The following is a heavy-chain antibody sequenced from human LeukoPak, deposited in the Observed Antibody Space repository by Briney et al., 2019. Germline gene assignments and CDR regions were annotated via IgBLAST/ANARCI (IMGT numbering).Heavy chain of an antibody. Sequence: PGGSLRLSCAASGFTFSSYWMHWVRQAPGKGLEWVSVIYSGGSTYYADSVKGRFAISRDNSKNTLYLQMNSLRAEDTAVYYCARGGPYCGGDCLDYWGQGTLVTVSS. CDR2: IYSGGST. J-gene: IGHJ4*02. V-gene: IGHV3-53*01. CDR1: GFTFSSYW. D-gene: IGHD2-21*02. CDR3: ARGGPYCGGDCLDY.